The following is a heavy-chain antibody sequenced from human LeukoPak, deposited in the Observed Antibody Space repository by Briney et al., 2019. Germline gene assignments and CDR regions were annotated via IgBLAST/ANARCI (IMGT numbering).Heavy chain of an antibody. Sequence: GGSLRLSCAASGFTFSSYSMNWVRQAPGKGVEWVSFISSSSSTIYYADSVKGRFTISRDNAKNSLYLQMNSLRAVDTAVYYCARDRGGSYSAIDYWGQGTLVTVSS. D-gene: IGHD1-26*01. J-gene: IGHJ4*02. CDR1: GFTFSSYS. CDR2: ISSSSSTI. CDR3: ARDRGGSYSAIDY. V-gene: IGHV3-48*04.